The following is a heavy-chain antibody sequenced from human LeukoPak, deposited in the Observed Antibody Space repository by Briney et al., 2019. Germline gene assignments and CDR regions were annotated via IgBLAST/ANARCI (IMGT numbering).Heavy chain of an antibody. Sequence: GGSLRLSCAASGFTFSSYDMHWVRQAPGKGLEWVAVIWYDGSNKYYADSVKGRFTISRDNSKNTLYLQMNSLRAEATAVYYCARERLRSLDYWGQGTLVTVSS. V-gene: IGHV3-33*01. CDR3: ARERLRSLDY. D-gene: IGHD5-12*01. J-gene: IGHJ4*02. CDR2: IWYDGSNK. CDR1: GFTFSSYD.